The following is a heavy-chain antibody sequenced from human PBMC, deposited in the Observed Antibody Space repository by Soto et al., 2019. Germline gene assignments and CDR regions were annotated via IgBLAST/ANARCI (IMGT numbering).Heavy chain of an antibody. CDR1: GFTFSSYA. CDR2: ISGSGGST. J-gene: IGHJ6*02. V-gene: IGHV3-23*01. D-gene: IGHD2-15*01. Sequence: GGSLRLSCAASGFTFSSYAMSWVRQAPGKGLEWVSAISGSGGSTYYADSVKGRFTISRDNSKNTLYLQMNSLRAEDTAVYYCARMRSVTTDYYYGMDVWGQGTTVTVSS. CDR3: ARMRSVTTDYYYGMDV.